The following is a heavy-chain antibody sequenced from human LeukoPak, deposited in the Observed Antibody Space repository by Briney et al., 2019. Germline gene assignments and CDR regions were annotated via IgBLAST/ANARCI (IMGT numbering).Heavy chain of an antibody. J-gene: IGHJ6*03. CDR3: ARLTSYYYYMDV. CDR1: GGSISSYY. CDR2: IYTSGST. D-gene: IGHD1-1*01. Sequence: RPSETLSLTCTVSGGSISSYYWSWIRQPAGKGLEWIGRIYTSGSTNYNPSLKSRVTMSVDTSKNQSSLKLSTVTAADTAVYYCARLTSYYYYMDVWGKGTTVTVSS. V-gene: IGHV4-4*07.